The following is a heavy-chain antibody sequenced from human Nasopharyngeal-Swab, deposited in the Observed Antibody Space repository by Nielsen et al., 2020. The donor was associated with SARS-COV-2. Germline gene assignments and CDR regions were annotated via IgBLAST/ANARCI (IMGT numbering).Heavy chain of an antibody. CDR3: ARIDGWGAMDV. V-gene: IGHV4-59*01. J-gene: IGHJ6*02. CDR2: IYYSGST. CDR1: GGSISSYY. Sequence: SETLSLTCTVSGGSISSYYWSWIRQPPGKGLEWIGYIYYSGSTNYNPSLKSRVTISVDTSKNQFSLKLSSVTAADTAVYYCARIDGWGAMDVWGQGTTGTVSS. D-gene: IGHD3-10*01.